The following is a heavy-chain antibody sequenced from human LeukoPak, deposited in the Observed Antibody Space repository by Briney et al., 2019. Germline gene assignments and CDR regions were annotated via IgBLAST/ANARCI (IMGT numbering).Heavy chain of an antibody. CDR1: GYTFISYH. V-gene: IGHV1-18*01. J-gene: IGHJ4*02. CDR3: ARRYGSGSYDY. CDR2: ISAYNGNT. D-gene: IGHD3-10*01. Sequence: ASVKVSCKASGYTFISYHISWVRQAPGQGLEWMGWISAYNGNTNYAQKIQGRGTMTTDTSTSTAYMELRSLRSDDTAVYYCARRYGSGSYDYWGQGTLVTVSS.